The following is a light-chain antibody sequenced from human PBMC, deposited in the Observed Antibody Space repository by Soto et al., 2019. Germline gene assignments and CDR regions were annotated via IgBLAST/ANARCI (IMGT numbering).Light chain of an antibody. CDR2: EVR. Sequence: QSALTQPPSVSGSPGQSVTISCTGTSSDVGSYNRVSWYQQPPGTAPKLMIYEVRNRPSGVPDRFSGSKSGNTASLTISGLKAEDEADYYCSSYTSSSTLVFGGGTKVTVL. CDR1: SSDVGSYNR. CDR3: SSYTSSSTLV. V-gene: IGLV2-18*02. J-gene: IGLJ2*01.